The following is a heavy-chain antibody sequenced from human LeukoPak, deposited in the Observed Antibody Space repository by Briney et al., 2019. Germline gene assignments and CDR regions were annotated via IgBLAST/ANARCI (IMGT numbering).Heavy chain of an antibody. D-gene: IGHD5-18*01. CDR2: ISSSSSYI. CDR1: GFTFSSYS. V-gene: IGHV3-21*01. J-gene: IGHJ4*02. Sequence: GGSLGLSCAASGFTFSSYSMNWVRQAPGKGLEWVSSISSSSSYIYYADSVKGRFTISRDNAKNSLYLQMNSLRAEDTAVYYCASTLRGSAMVRYYFDYWGQGTLVTVSS. CDR3: ASTLRGSAMVRYYFDY.